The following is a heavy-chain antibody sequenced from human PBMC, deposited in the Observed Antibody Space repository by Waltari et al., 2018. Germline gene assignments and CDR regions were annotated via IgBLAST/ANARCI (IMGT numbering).Heavy chain of an antibody. CDR2: ISGSGGTT. CDR3: AKDRTGPYSITALDS. V-gene: IGHV3-23*01. Sequence: EVQLLESGGDLIQPGGSLRLSCAASGFTFSSYVMSWVRQAPGKGLEWVSAISGSGGTTYYADSVKGRFTISRDNSKNTVYLQMNSLRAEDTAVYYCAKDRTGPYSITALDSWGQGTLVTVSS. D-gene: IGHD4-4*01. J-gene: IGHJ4*02. CDR1: GFTFSSYV.